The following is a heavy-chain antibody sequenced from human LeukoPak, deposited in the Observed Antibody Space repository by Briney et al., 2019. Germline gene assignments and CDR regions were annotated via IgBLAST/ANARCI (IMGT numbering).Heavy chain of an antibody. V-gene: IGHV1-69*04. D-gene: IGHD3-10*01. CDR3: ARDEGGSGNYYFDY. Sequence: ASVKVSCKASGGTFSSYAISWVRQAPGQGLEWMGRIIPIVGIANYAQKFQGRVTITADKSTNTAYMELSSLRSEDTAVYYCARDEGGSGNYYFDYWGQGTLATVSS. J-gene: IGHJ4*02. CDR1: GGTFSSYA. CDR2: IIPIVGIA.